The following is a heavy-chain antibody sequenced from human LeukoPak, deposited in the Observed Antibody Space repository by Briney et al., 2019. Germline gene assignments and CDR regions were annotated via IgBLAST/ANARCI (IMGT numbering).Heavy chain of an antibody. D-gene: IGHD3-16*02. J-gene: IGHJ4*02. CDR3: ASPLGELSPFFQFDH. V-gene: IGHV1-2*02. Sequence: ASVKVSCKASGYTFTGYYMHWVRQAPGQGLEWMGWINPNSGGTNYAQKFQGRVTMTRDTSISTAYMELSRLRSDDTAVYYCASPLGELSPFFQFDHWGQGTLVTVSS. CDR1: GYTFTGYY. CDR2: INPNSGGT.